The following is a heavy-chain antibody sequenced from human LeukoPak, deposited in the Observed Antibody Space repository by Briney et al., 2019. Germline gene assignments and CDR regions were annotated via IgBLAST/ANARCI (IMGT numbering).Heavy chain of an antibody. CDR1: GGSFSGYY. V-gene: IGHV4-34*01. CDR2: INHSGST. CDR3: ARRGVLDSSSWEDY. J-gene: IGHJ4*02. Sequence: PSETLSLTCAVYGGSFSGYYWSWIRQPPGKGLEWIGEINHSGSTNYNPSLKSRVTISVDTSKNQFSLKLSSVTAADTAVYYCARRGVLDSSSWEDYWGQGTLVTVSS. D-gene: IGHD6-13*01.